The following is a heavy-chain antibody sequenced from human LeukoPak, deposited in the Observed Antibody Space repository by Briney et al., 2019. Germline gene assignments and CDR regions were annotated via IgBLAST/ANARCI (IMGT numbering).Heavy chain of an antibody. V-gene: IGHV4-34*01. J-gene: IGHJ4*02. CDR2: INHSGST. Sequence: PSETLSLTCGVYGGSFSGYFWSWIRQPPGEGLEWIGEINHSGSTNYNPSLKSRVTISVDMSKNQFFLKLSSVTAADTAVYYCARGPGILTGYSPIDYWGQGTLVTVSS. D-gene: IGHD3-9*01. CDR1: GGSFSGYF. CDR3: ARGPGILTGYSPIDY.